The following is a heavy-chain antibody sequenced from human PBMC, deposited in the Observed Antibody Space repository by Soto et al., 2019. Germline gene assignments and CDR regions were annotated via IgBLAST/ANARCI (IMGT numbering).Heavy chain of an antibody. D-gene: IGHD4-17*01. J-gene: IGHJ6*02. CDR2: IHYSGST. CDR1: GGSISSGDYY. V-gene: IGHV4-39*01. CDR3: ARLGVTTYYGMDV. Sequence: PSETLSLTCTVSGGSISSGDYYWSWIRQPPGKGLEWIGSIHYSGSTYYNPSLKSRVTISVDTSKNQLSLKLSSVTAADTAVYYCARLGVTTYYGMDVWGQGTTVTVSS.